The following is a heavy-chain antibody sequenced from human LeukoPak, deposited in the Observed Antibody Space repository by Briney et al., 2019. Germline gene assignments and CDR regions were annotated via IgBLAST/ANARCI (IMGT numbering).Heavy chain of an antibody. J-gene: IGHJ4*02. CDR1: GFTFTSVW. CDR3: ARDRTTVTLFDY. CDR2: ISTDGAIT. V-gene: IGHV3-74*01. Sequence: PGGSLRLSCAASGFTFTSVWMHWFRQAPGRGLVWTSRISTDGAITGYADSVKGRFTISRDNAKNTLYLQMNSLRAEDTAVYYCARDRTTVTLFDYWGQGALVTVSS. D-gene: IGHD4-17*01.